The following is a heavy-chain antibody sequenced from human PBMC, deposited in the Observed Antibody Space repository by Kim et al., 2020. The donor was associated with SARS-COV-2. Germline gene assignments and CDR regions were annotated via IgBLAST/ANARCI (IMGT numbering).Heavy chain of an antibody. CDR1: GFTFSDFA. V-gene: IGHV3-73*01. J-gene: IGHJ3*02. Sequence: GGSLRLSCGASGFTFSDFAMHWVRRASGKGLEWLGRIRSKVKGYATAYSASVRGRVTISRDDSRNTAYLQMNSLKTEDTAGYYCTRVPGTTLSFGESFD. D-gene: IGHD1-1*01. CDR3: TRVPGTTLSFGESFD. CDR2: IRSKVKGYAT.